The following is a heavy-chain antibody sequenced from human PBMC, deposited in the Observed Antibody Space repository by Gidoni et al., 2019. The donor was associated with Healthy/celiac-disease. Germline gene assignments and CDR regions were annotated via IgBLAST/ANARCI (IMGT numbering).Heavy chain of an antibody. CDR1: GGSISSGDYY. Sequence: QVQLQESGPGLVKPSQTLSLTCTVSGGSISSGDYYWSGIRQPPGKGREWIVYIYYSGSTYYNPSLKSRVTLSVDTSKNQFSLKLSSVTAADTAVYYCARVGSGLVDYGDYVGYWGQGTLVTISS. CDR2: IYYSGST. CDR3: ARVGSGLVDYGDYVGY. J-gene: IGHJ4*02. V-gene: IGHV4-30-4*01. D-gene: IGHD4-17*01.